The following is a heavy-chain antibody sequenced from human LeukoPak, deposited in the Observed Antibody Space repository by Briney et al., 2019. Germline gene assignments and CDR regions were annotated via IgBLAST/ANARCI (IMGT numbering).Heavy chain of an antibody. CDR2: IYYSGST. CDR3: ARGKPGPRFGSGNEGAFDF. J-gene: IGHJ3*01. Sequence: SETLSLTCTVSGGSISSYYWSWIRQPPGKGLEWIGYIYYSGSTDYIPSLKSRVAISVDTSKKQFSLKLNSVTAADTAVYYCARGKPGPRFGSGNEGAFDFWGQGTMVTVSS. CDR1: GGSISSYY. V-gene: IGHV4-59*01. D-gene: IGHD3-10*01.